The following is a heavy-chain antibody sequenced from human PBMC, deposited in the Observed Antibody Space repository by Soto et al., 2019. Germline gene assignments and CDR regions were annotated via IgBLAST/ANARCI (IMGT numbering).Heavy chain of an antibody. V-gene: IGHV1-46*03. CDR1: GYSFTNYL. CDR2: INTSGGST. D-gene: IGHD3-16*02. J-gene: IGHJ4*02. Sequence: ASVKVSCKASGYSFTNYLVHWVRQTPGQGLEWMGIINTSGGSTSDAQKFQGRVTMTRDTSTSTVYMELSSLRSEDTAVYYCARGSSIMITFGGVIAHFDYWGQGTLVTVSS. CDR3: ARGSSIMITFGGVIAHFDY.